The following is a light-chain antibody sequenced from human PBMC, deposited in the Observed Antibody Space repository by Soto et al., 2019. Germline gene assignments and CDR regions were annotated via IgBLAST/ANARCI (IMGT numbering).Light chain of an antibody. CDR1: QTFSHW. CDR3: QQYKSYWT. CDR2: KAS. J-gene: IGKJ1*01. Sequence: DIQMTQSPSTLSASVGDRVAITCRASQTFSHWLAWYQQKPGKAPKLLIYKASVLESGVPSRFSGSGSGTEFTLTISSLQPDDFATYYCQQYKSYWTFGQGTKVEIK. V-gene: IGKV1-5*03.